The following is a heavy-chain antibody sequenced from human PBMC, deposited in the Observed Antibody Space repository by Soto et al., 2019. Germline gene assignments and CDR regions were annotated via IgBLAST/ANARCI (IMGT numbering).Heavy chain of an antibody. J-gene: IGHJ6*02. Sequence: GGSLRLSCAASGFTFSSYAMSWVRQAPGKGLQWVSVISGNDGSTYYADSVKGRFTISRDNSKNTLYLQMNSLRAEDTAVYYCAKGTSRGQCTGVSCHYYYYGMDVWGQGTTVTVSS. V-gene: IGHV3-23*01. D-gene: IGHD2-15*01. CDR2: ISGNDGST. CDR3: AKGTSRGQCTGVSCHYYYYGMDV. CDR1: GFTFSSYA.